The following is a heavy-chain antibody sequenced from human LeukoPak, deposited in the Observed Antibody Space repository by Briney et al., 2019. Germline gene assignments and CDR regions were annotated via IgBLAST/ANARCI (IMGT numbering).Heavy chain of an antibody. D-gene: IGHD6-13*01. J-gene: IGHJ4*02. Sequence: QPGGSLRLSCAASGFTFSSYAMTWVRQAPGKGLEGVSTIAGSGDSTYYADSVKGRFSISRDNSKTTLYLQMNSLRAEDTAIYYCAKGDSNSPAVFDYWGQGTLATVSS. CDR1: GFTFSSYA. CDR3: AKGDSNSPAVFDY. V-gene: IGHV3-23*01. CDR2: IAGSGDST.